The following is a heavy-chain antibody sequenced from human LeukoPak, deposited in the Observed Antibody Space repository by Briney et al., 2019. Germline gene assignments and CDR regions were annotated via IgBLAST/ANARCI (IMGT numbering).Heavy chain of an antibody. CDR2: IYPTDSDS. CDR3: ARRFSAAAGFDI. V-gene: IGHV5-51*01. D-gene: IGHD6-13*01. J-gene: IGHJ3*02. CDR1: GYNFANYW. Sequence: GESLQISCKGSGYNFANYWIGWVRQMPGKGLEWMGIIYPTDSDSRSSPSFRGQVTISADKSISTAYLQWSSLKASDTAMYYCARRFSAAAGFDIWGQGTMVTVSS.